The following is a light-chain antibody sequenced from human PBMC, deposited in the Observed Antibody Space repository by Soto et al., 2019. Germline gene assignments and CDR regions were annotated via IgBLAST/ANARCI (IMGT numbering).Light chain of an antibody. V-gene: IGKV3-11*01. J-gene: IGKJ4*01. CDR1: QXXXXT. CDR2: DAS. CDR3: LHRTNWPLT. Sequence: IXXTXSXXXLXXXPXXXXTXXXRASQXXXXTLVWYQQKPGQAPSLLIYDASNRXTGIPAXXXXXXXXXXXXXTISSLEPEDFAVYYCLHRTNWPLTFGGGTKVEXK.